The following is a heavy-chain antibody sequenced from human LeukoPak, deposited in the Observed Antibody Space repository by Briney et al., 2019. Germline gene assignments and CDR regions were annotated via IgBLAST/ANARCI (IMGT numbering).Heavy chain of an antibody. J-gene: IGHJ4*02. V-gene: IGHV3-7*01. CDR3: ARSVNYDILTGYYEFDY. D-gene: IGHD3-9*01. CDR1: GFTFSSYS. CDR2: IKQDGSEK. Sequence: GGSLRLSCAASGFTFSSYSMNWVRQAPGKGLEWVANIKQDGSEKYYVDSVKGRFTISRDNAKNSLYLQMNSLRAEDTAVYYCARSVNYDILTGYYEFDYWGQGTLVTVSS.